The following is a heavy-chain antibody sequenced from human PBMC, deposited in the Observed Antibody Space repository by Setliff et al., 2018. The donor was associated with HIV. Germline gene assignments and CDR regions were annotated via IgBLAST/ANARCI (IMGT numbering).Heavy chain of an antibody. J-gene: IGHJ6*03. CDR1: GYTFATYA. V-gene: IGHV1-3*01. Sequence: ASVKVSCKASGYTFATYAVLWVRQAPGQRLESMGWINPGNGNTKYSQKFQGRVTISMDASATTLYMELSSLRSEDTAVYYCARCRGNDYGDYSDYYYMDVWGKGTTVTVSS. CDR3: ARCRGNDYGDYSDYYYMDV. D-gene: IGHD4-17*01. CDR2: INPGNGNT.